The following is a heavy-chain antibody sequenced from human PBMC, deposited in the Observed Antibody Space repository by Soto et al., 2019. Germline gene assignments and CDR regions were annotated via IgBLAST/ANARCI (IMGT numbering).Heavy chain of an antibody. CDR2: ISSSSSTI. D-gene: IGHD2-2*01. CDR1: Y. Sequence: YLGWIPQPPGKGLEWVSYISSSSSTIYYADSVKGRFTISRDNAKNSLYLQMNSRRAEDTAVYYCAREYCSSTSCLNWFDPWGQGTLVTVSA. J-gene: IGHJ5*02. CDR3: AREYCSSTSCLNWFDP. V-gene: IGHV3-11*04.